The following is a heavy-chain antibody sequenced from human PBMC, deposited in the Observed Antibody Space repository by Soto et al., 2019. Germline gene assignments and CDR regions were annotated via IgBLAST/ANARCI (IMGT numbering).Heavy chain of an antibody. CDR2: IITIFGTA. J-gene: IGHJ5*02. CDR1: GGTFSSYA. D-gene: IGHD3-3*01. Sequence: QVQLVQSGAEVKKPGSSVKVSCKASGGTFSSYAISWVRQSPGHGLEWMGGIITIFGTANYAQKFQGRVTSTADESTITAYIELSSLRSEDTAVYYCARVRVTIFSVGTQGWVDPWGQGPLVTVSS. V-gene: IGHV1-69*01. CDR3: ARVRVTIFSVGTQGWVDP.